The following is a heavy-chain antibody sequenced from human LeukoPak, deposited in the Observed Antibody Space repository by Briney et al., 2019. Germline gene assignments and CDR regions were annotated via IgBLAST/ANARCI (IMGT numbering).Heavy chain of an antibody. V-gene: IGHV1-3*01. CDR2: INAGNGNT. Sequence: GASVKVSCKASGYTFSAYAMHWVRQAPGQRLEWMGWINAGNGNTKYSQNFQGRVTITRDTSANTAYMELSSLRSEDTAVYYCARETDYYASAPGYWGQGTLVTVSS. D-gene: IGHD3-9*01. CDR1: GYTFSAYA. J-gene: IGHJ4*02. CDR3: ARETDYYASAPGY.